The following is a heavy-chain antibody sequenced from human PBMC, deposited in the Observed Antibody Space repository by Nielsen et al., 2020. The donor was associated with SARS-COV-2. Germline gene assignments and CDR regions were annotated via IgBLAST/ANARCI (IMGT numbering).Heavy chain of an antibody. V-gene: IGHV3-30*18. D-gene: IGHD1-26*01. CDR2: ISYDGSNK. J-gene: IGHJ4*02. Sequence: GGSLRLSCAASGFTFSSYGMHWVRQAPGKGLEWVAVISYDGSNKYYADSVKGRFTISRDNSKNTLYLQMNSLRAEDTAVYYCAKGSSGSYFTYFDYWGQGTLVTVSS. CDR3: AKGSSGSYFTYFDY. CDR1: GFTFSSYG.